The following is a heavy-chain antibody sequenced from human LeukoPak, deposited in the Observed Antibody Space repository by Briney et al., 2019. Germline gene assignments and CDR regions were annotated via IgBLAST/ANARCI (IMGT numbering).Heavy chain of an antibody. CDR1: GFTFAEYT. Sequence: GGSLRLSCAASGFTFAEYTMHWVRQAPGKGLEWVSLISWNGARIHYGDSVKGRFTLSRDNSKNSLYLQMNSLRREDTALYYCVKDLVAASENVRGWYPMDYWGQGTLVTVSS. D-gene: IGHD6-19*01. J-gene: IGHJ4*02. V-gene: IGHV3-43*01. CDR2: ISWNGARI. CDR3: VKDLVAASENVRGWYPMDY.